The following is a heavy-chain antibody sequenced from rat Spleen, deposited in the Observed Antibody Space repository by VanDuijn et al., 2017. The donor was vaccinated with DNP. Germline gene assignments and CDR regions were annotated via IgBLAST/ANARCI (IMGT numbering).Heavy chain of an antibody. CDR2: IISSGGCT. Sequence: EVQLVESGGGFVQPGRSLKLSCVASGFTFNYYWMAWIRQVPGKELEWVASIISSGGCTYYPDSVKGRFTISRENSKNTLYLEMNSLRSEDTATYYCARAGSRYAMDAWGQGTSVTVSA. V-gene: IGHV5-31*01. D-gene: IGHD1-4*01. CDR3: ARAGSRYAMDA. CDR1: GFTFNYYW. J-gene: IGHJ4*01.